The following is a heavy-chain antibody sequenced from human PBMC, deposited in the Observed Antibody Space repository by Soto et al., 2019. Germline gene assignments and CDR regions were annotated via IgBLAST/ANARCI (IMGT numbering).Heavy chain of an antibody. Sequence: SETLSLTCTVSGGSISSPNFYWSWIRQHPGKGLEWIGYVYYSGSTNYNPTLKSRVTISVDTSKNQFSLKLSSVTAADTAMYYCARDTTPSLWGQGTLVTVSS. CDR2: VYYSGST. CDR3: ARDTTPSL. CDR1: GGSISSPNFY. V-gene: IGHV4-61*01. D-gene: IGHD1-1*01. J-gene: IGHJ4*02.